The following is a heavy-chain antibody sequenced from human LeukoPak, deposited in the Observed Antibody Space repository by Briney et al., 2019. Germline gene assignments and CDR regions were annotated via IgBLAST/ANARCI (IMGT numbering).Heavy chain of an antibody. CDR3: ARVGATVTTNYYYYMDV. J-gene: IGHJ6*03. CDR2: ISAYNGNT. Sequence: ASVKVSCKASGYTFTSYGISWVRQAPGQGLEWMGWISAYNGNTNYAQKLQGRVTMTTDTSTSTAYMELRSLRSDDTAVYYCARVGATVTTNYYYYMDVWGKGTTVTVSS. D-gene: IGHD4-11*01. CDR1: GYTFTSYG. V-gene: IGHV1-18*01.